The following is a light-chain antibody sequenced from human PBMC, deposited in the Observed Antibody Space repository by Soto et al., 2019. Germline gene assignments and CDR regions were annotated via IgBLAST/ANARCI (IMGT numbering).Light chain of an antibody. Sequence: DIQLTQSPSFLSAPVGDRVTITCRASQGISSYLAWYQQKPGKAPKLLIYAASTLQSGVPSRFSGSGSGTEFTLTISSLQPEDFATYYCQQLNTHPPSFGPGTKVDIK. CDR2: AAS. V-gene: IGKV1-9*01. CDR3: QQLNTHPPS. CDR1: QGISSY. J-gene: IGKJ3*01.